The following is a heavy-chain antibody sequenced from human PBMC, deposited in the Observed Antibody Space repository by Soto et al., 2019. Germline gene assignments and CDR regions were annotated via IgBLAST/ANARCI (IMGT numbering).Heavy chain of an antibody. D-gene: IGHD6-19*01. CDR3: ARETGLGSSGWSYYFDF. V-gene: IGHV3-48*02. J-gene: IGHJ4*02. Sequence: EVQLVESGGGMVQPGGSLRVSCAASGFTLSSYSMHWVRQAPGKGLEWVSYISGSGGTIYYADSVKGRFTISRDNAKNSLSVQINSLGDEDTAVYFCARETGLGSSGWSYYFDFWCQGPRVTFSS. CDR2: ISGSGGTI. CDR1: GFTLSSYS.